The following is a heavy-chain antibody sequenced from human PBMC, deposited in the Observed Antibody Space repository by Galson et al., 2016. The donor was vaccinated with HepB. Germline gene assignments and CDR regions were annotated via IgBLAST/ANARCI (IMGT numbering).Heavy chain of an antibody. Sequence: SVKVSCKASGGSFSSRAIGWVRQAPGHGLEWIGGIIPIFGTAEYTQKFQGKVTITADESTSTAYMELTNLRSEDTAVYYCATVGGEHDYGDYNRMPVWAYFDPWGQGTLVTVSS. CDR2: IIPIFGTA. CDR3: ATVGGEHDYGDYNRMPVWAYFDP. J-gene: IGHJ5*02. V-gene: IGHV1-69*13. D-gene: IGHD4-17*01. CDR1: GGSFSSRA.